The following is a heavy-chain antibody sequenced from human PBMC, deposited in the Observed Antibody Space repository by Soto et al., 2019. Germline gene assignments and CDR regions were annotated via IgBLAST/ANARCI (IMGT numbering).Heavy chain of an antibody. CDR3: AKDRVPDGRWNFDY. V-gene: IGHV3-11*01. CDR1: GFIFRDWF. D-gene: IGHD2-2*01. Sequence: PGGSLRLSCAASGFIFRDWFMSWIRQAPGKGLEWISYISKDSGRATRYADSVKSRFTISRDNAKNSLFLQMNNLTVEDTAVYYCAKDRVPDGRWNFDYWGQGTLVTVSS. CDR2: ISKDSGRAT. J-gene: IGHJ4*02.